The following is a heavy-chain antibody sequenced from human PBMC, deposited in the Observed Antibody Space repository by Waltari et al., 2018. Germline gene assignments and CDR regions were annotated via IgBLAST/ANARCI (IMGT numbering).Heavy chain of an antibody. CDR3: ARGGTVVYDY. J-gene: IGHJ4*02. CDR1: GVTFSSYS. Sequence: EVQLVASGGGLVKPGGSLRLSCAASGVTFSSYSMNWVRQAPGKGLEWVSSISSSSSYIYYADSVKGRFTISRDNAKNSLYLQMNSLRAEDTAVYYCARGGTVVYDYWGQGTLVTVSS. V-gene: IGHV3-21*01. CDR2: ISSSSSYI. D-gene: IGHD4-17*01.